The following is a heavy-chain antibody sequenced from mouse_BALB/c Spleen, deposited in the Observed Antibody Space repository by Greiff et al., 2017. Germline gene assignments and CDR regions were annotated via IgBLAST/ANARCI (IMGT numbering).Heavy chain of an antibody. CDR2: IRLKSDNYAT. V-gene: IGHV6-6*02. Sequence: EVKVEESGGGLVQPGGSMKLSCVASGFTFSSYWMSWVRQSPEKGLEWVAEIRLKSDNYATHYAESVKGKFTISRDDSKSRLYLQMNSLRAEDTGIYYCTRNWADYWGQGTTLTVSS. CDR1: GFTFSSYW. D-gene: IGHD4-1*01. J-gene: IGHJ2*01. CDR3: TRNWADY.